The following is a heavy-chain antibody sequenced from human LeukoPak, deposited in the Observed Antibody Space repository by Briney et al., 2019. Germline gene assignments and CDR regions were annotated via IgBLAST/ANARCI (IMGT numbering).Heavy chain of an antibody. CDR3: ARHADCSGGSCHLNY. J-gene: IGHJ4*02. CDR2: IYYSGST. V-gene: IGHV4-39*01. Sequence: SETLSFTCTVSGGSISSSSYYWGWIRQPPGKGLEWIGSIYYSGSTNYNPSLKSRVTISVDTSKNQFSLKLSSVTAADTAVYYCARHADCSGGSCHLNYWGQGTLVTVSS. CDR1: GGSISSSSYY. D-gene: IGHD2-15*01.